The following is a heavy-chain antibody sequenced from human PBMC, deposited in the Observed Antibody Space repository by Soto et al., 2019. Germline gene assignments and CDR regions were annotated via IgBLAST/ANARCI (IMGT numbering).Heavy chain of an antibody. CDR1: GFTFSDYF. J-gene: IGHJ4*02. CDR3: ARRAVAVVYFDY. V-gene: IGHV3-11*01. Sequence: QVQLVESGGGLVKPGGSLRLSCVASGFTFSDYFMSWIRQAPGKGLEWLAYISSSGETIYYADSVKGRFTISRDNAKNSLYGQMNSLRDEDTAVYYCARRAVAVVYFDYWGQGTPVTVSS. CDR2: ISSSGETI. D-gene: IGHD2-15*01.